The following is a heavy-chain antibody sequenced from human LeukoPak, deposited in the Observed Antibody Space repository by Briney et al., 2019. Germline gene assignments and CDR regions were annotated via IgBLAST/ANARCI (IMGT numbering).Heavy chain of an antibody. Sequence: GSLRLSCAASGFTFSSYEMNWVRQAPGKGLEWVSYISSSGSTIYYADSVKGRFTISRDNAKNALDLQMNRLGAEDTAVYYCAELGITMIGGVWGKGTTVTISS. D-gene: IGHD3-10*02. CDR1: GFTFSSYE. CDR2: ISSSGSTI. J-gene: IGHJ6*04. V-gene: IGHV3-48*03. CDR3: AELGITMIGGV.